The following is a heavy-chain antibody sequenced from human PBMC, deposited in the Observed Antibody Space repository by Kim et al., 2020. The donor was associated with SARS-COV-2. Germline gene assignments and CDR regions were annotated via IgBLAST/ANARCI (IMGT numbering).Heavy chain of an antibody. D-gene: IGHD3-3*01. CDR1: GFTFSNYA. CDR2: ISDNGVYT. V-gene: IGHV3-23*01. Sequence: GGSLRLSCAASGFTFSNYAMTWVRQAPGKGHEWVSVISDNGVYTYYGDSVRGRFTISRDNAKNTLYLQMNRLSAEDTAIYYCATKRPGFSHRYFEVWGRGTLVSVSS. CDR3: ATKRPGFSHRYFEV. J-gene: IGHJ2*01.